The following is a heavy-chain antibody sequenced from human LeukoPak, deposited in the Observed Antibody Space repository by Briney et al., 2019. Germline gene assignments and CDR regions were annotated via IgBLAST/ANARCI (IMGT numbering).Heavy chain of an antibody. Sequence: PGGSLRLSCAASGFTFSSYSMNWVRQAPGKGLEWVSSISSSSSYIYYADSVKGRFTISRDNAKNSLYLQMNSLRAEDTAVYYCAKVRRTQWLATNDAFDIWGQGTMVTVSS. D-gene: IGHD6-19*01. CDR2: ISSSSSYI. J-gene: IGHJ3*02. CDR1: GFTFSSYS. CDR3: AKVRRTQWLATNDAFDI. V-gene: IGHV3-21*01.